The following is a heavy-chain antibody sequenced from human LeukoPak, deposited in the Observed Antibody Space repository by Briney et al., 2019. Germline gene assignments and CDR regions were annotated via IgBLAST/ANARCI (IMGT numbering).Heavy chain of an antibody. V-gene: IGHV5-51*01. CDR1: GYSFTSYW. J-gene: IGHJ1*01. CDR2: IYPGDSDT. CDR3: ARPGQQWLTSSFQH. Sequence: GESLKISCKSSGYSFTSYWIGWVRQMPGKGLGGMVIIYPGDSDTRYSPSFQGQVTLSADKSISTAYLQWSSLKASDTAMYYCARPGQQWLTSSFQHWGQGTLVTVSS. D-gene: IGHD6-19*01.